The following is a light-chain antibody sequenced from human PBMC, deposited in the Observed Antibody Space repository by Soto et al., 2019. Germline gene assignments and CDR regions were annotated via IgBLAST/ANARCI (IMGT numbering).Light chain of an antibody. J-gene: IGKJ1*01. V-gene: IGKV3-20*01. CDR1: QSVSYY. Sequence: EIVLTQSPGTLSLSPGERATLSCRASQSVSYYLAWYQQKPGQAPRLLIYGASSRATGIPDRFSGSGSGTDFTLTISRLEPEDFAVYYCQQYGSSQWTFGQGTKVDIK. CDR2: GAS. CDR3: QQYGSSQWT.